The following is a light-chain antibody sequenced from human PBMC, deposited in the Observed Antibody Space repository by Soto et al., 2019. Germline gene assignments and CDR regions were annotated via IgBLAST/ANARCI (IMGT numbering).Light chain of an antibody. V-gene: IGLV4-60*03. CDR3: ETGNSNTRV. CDR1: SGHRSYI. J-gene: IGLJ3*02. CDR2: LESSGSQ. Sequence: QAVVTQSSSASASLGSSVNLTCTLSSGHRSYIIAWHQQQPGKAPRFLMRLESSGSQNKGSGVPDRFSGSSSGAARYLTISNRQSGDEADYYCETGNSNTRVFGGGTKLTVL.